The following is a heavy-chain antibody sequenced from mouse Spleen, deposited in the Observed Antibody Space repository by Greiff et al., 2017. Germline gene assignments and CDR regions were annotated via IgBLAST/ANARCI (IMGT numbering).Heavy chain of an antibody. Sequence: QVQLKESGPELVKPGASVKISCKASGYAFSSSWMNWVKQRPGKGLEWIGRIYPGDGGTNYNGKFKGKATLTADKSSSTAYMQLSSLTSEDSAVYFCARWAYGSSGVFDVWGAGTTVTVSS. CDR2: IYPGDGGT. D-gene: IGHD1-1*01. V-gene: IGHV1-82*01. J-gene: IGHJ1*01. CDR3: ARWAYGSSGVFDV. CDR1: GYAFSSSW.